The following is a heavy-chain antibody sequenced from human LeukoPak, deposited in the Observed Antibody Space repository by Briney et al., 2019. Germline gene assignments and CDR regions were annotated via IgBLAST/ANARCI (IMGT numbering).Heavy chain of an antibody. CDR2: INPGGDNT. D-gene: IGHD5-24*01. V-gene: IGHV1-46*01. CDR1: GYTFTGYY. Sequence: ASVKVSCKTSGYTFTGYYMHWVRQAPGQGLEWMGLINPGGDNTDYAQNFQGRVTMTRDTSTSTVYMGLSSLRSEDTAVYYCARIRDGYNDAYDIWGQGTMVTVSS. J-gene: IGHJ3*02. CDR3: ARIRDGYNDAYDI.